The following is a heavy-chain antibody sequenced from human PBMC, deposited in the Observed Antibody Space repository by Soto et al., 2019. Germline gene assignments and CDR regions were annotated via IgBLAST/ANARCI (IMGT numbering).Heavy chain of an antibody. V-gene: IGHV4-39*01. CDR1: GGSISSSSYY. CDR3: ARHPQNTVLRYFDWPPTIDY. Sequence: PSETLSLTCTASGGSISSSSYYWGWIRQPPGKGLEWIGSIYYSGSTYYNPSLKSRVTISVDTSKNQFSLKLSSVTAADTAVYYCARHPQNTVLRYFDWPPTIDYWGQGTLVTVSS. J-gene: IGHJ4*02. D-gene: IGHD3-9*01. CDR2: IYYSGST.